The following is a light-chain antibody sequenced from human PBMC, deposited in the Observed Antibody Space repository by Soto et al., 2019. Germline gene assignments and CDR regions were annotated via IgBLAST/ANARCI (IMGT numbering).Light chain of an antibody. J-gene: IGKJ1*01. CDR2: DTS. CDR1: HFVSSR. Sequence: EIVLTQSPGTLSLSPGERATLSCRASHFVSSRLAWYQQRPGQVPRLLIYDTSTRAPGISARFSGSGSGTEFTLTISSLQSEDFAVYYCQEYIHWPPGMFGPGTTVDIK. CDR3: QEYIHWPPGM. V-gene: IGKV3-15*01.